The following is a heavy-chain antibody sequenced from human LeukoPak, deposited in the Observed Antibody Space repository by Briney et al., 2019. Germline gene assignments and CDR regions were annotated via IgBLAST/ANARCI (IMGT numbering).Heavy chain of an antibody. V-gene: IGHV3-53*01. CDR1: GFTVSNNY. Sequence: AGGSLRLSCAASGFTVSNNYMSWVRQAPGKGLECVSGIYRGGGTYYADSVKGRFTISRDDSRNTLYLQMNSLRAEDTAVYYCAKDLWALIWFGELSIQHWGQGTLVTVSS. J-gene: IGHJ1*01. CDR3: AKDLWALIWFGELSIQH. D-gene: IGHD3-10*01. CDR2: IYRGGGT.